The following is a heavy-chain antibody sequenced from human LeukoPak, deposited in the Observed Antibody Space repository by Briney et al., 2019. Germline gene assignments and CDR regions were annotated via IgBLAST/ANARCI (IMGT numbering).Heavy chain of an antibody. D-gene: IGHD1-1*01. V-gene: IGHV1-69*02. CDR2: IIPILDIA. J-gene: IGHJ2*01. Sequence: SVTVSCKASGDTFSSYTISWVRQAPGQGLEWMGRIIPILDIANYAQKFEGRVTITADKSTSTPYMEVNSLTSEDTAVYYCARHPLEYWYFALWGRGTLVTVSS. CDR3: ARHPLEYWYFAL. CDR1: GDTFSSYT.